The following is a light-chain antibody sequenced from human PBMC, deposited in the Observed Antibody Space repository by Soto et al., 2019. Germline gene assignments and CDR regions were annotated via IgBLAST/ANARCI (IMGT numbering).Light chain of an antibody. CDR3: AAWDDTLNGAV. CDR2: GND. Sequence: QAVVTQPPSASGTPGQRVTISCSGSSSNVGSNTVNWYQHVPGRAPKLLVYGNDRRPSGVPDRFSGSKSGTSASLAITGLQSEDEAHFFCAAWDDTLNGAVFGGGTKLTVL. J-gene: IGLJ3*02. V-gene: IGLV1-44*01. CDR1: SSNVGSNT.